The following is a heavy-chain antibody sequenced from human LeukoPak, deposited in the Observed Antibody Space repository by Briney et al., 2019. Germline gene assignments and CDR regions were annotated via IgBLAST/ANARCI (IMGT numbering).Heavy chain of an antibody. D-gene: IGHD3-3*01. CDR2: IYYSGST. CDR3: ARLVVLGVVLP. V-gene: IGHV4-39*01. CDR1: GFTVSSNY. J-gene: IGHJ5*02. Sequence: TGGSLRLSCAASGFTVSSNYMSWVRQAPGKGLEWIGSIYYSGSTYYNPSLKSRVTISVDTSKNQFSLKLSSVTAADTAVYYCARLVVLGVVLPWGQGTLVTVSS.